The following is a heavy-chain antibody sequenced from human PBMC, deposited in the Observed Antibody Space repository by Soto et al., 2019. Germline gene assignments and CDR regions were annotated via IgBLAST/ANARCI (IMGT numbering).Heavy chain of an antibody. CDR3: ARGQVVAAQH. J-gene: IGHJ4*02. Sequence: QLQLQESGSGLVKPSQTLSLTCAVSGGSISSGGYSWSWIRQPPGKGLEWIGYIHHSGSTYYNPSLKRRVTISVDRSNNQFSLKLSSVTAAETAVYYCARGQVVAAQHWGQGTLVTVSS. D-gene: IGHD2-15*01. V-gene: IGHV4-30-2*01. CDR1: GGSISSGGYS. CDR2: IHHSGST.